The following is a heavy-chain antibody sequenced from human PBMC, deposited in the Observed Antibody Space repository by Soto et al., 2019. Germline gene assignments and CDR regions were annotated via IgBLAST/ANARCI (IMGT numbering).Heavy chain of an antibody. CDR1: GFTFSSYA. CDR3: AKFGMATTKRSPPYYIDY. J-gene: IGHJ4*02. CDR2: ISGSGGGT. V-gene: IGHV3-23*01. Sequence: LRLSCAASGFTFSSYAMSWVRQAPGKGLEWVSSISGSGGGTYYADSVKGRFTFSRDNSKNTLYLQMNSLRAEDTAVYYCAKFGMATTKRSPPYYIDYWGQGALVTVS. D-gene: IGHD1-1*01.